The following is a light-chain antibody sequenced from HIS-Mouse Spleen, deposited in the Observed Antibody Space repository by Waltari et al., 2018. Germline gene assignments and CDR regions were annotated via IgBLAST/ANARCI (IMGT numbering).Light chain of an antibody. Sequence: QSALTQPASVSGSPGQSIPISCTGPSSDVGCYKLFSSYQQLPGKAPKLMIYEGSKRPSGVSNRFSGSKSGNTASLTISGLQAEDEADYYCCSYAGSSTFEVFGGGTKLTVL. CDR2: EGS. J-gene: IGLJ2*01. CDR3: CSYAGSSTFEV. CDR1: SSDVGCYKL. V-gene: IGLV2-23*03.